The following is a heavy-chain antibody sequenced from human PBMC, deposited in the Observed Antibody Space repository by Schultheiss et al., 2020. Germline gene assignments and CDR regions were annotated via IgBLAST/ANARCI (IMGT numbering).Heavy chain of an antibody. Sequence: SGPTLVKPTQTLTLTCTFSGFSLSTTGMCVTWIRQPPGKALEWLARIDWDDDKYYSTSLKTRLTISKDTSKNQVVLTMTNMDPVDTDTYYCARSYGGNSVDAFDIWGQGTMVTVAS. J-gene: IGHJ3*02. CDR1: GFSLSTTGMC. CDR2: IDWDDDK. D-gene: IGHD4-23*01. V-gene: IGHV2-70*11. CDR3: ARSYGGNSVDAFDI.